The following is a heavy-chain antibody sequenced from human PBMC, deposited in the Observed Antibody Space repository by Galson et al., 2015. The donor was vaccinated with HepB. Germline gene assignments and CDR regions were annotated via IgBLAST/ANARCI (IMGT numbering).Heavy chain of an antibody. Sequence: SLRLSCAASGFTFSSYAMNWVRQAPGKGLEWVSGISASDGRTYYADSVKGRFTISRDNSKNTLYLQMNSLRAEDTAVYYCARDLLCIVAFFDYWGQGTLVTVSS. CDR1: GFTFSSYA. J-gene: IGHJ4*02. CDR3: ARDLLCIVAFFDY. CDR2: ISASDGRT. V-gene: IGHV3-23*01. D-gene: IGHD1-26*01.